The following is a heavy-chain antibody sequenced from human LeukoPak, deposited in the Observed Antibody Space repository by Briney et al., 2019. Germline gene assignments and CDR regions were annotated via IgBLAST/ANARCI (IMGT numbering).Heavy chain of an antibody. Sequence: GASVKVSCKASGYTFTGYYMHWVRQAPGQGLEWMGWINPNSGGTNYAQKFQGRVTMTRDTSISTAYMELSRLRSDDTAVYYCARVGTAAANYYYGMDVWGQGNTVTVSS. CDR3: ARVGTAAANYYYGMDV. V-gene: IGHV1-2*02. D-gene: IGHD6-13*01. J-gene: IGHJ6*02. CDR2: INPNSGGT. CDR1: GYTFTGYY.